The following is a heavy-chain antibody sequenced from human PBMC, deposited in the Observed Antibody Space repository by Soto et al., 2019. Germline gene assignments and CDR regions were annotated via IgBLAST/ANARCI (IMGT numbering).Heavy chain of an antibody. CDR1: GFTFGDRY. J-gene: IGHJ6*02. Sequence: QGQLVESGGDLVRPGGSLRLSCATSGFTFGDRYMSWIRQAPGKGLEWVSYISSSGFTIYYADSVKGRFTISRDNANHSLYLQMNSLGAEDTALYYCARNSKSAAGADYYGLDVWGHGTTVIVSS. CDR3: ARNSKSAAGADYYGLDV. V-gene: IGHV3-11*01. D-gene: IGHD4-17*01. CDR2: ISSSGFTI.